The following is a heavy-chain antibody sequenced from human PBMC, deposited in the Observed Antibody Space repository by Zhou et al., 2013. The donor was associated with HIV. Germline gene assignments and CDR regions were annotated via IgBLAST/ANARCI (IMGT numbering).Heavy chain of an antibody. CDR3: ARDLPYFDY. J-gene: IGHJ4*02. CDR1: GYTFSSYG. Sequence: QVQLVQSGSEVKKPGASVKVSCKTSGYTFSSYGISWMRQAPGQGLEWMGWVSPYNGDTLYTQKFQGRVTMTTDTSTTTVYMDLELRSDDTAVYYCARDLPYFDYWGQGTLVTVSS. V-gene: IGHV1-18*01. CDR2: VSPYNGDT.